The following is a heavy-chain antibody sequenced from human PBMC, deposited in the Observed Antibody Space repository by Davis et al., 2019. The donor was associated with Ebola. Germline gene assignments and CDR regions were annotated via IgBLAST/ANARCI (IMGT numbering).Heavy chain of an antibody. CDR1: GGTFSSYA. CDR3: ASGYSGSYFDY. CDR2: VIPILGIA. Sequence: SVKVSCKASGGTFSSYAISWVRQAPGQGLEWMGGVIPILGIANYAQKLQGRVTMTTDTSTSTAYMELRSLRSDDTAVYYCASGYSGSYFDYWGQGTLVTVSS. J-gene: IGHJ4*02. D-gene: IGHD1-26*01. V-gene: IGHV1-69*10.